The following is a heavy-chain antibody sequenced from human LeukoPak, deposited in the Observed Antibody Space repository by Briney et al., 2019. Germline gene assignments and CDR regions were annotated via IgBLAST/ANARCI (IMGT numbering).Heavy chain of an antibody. CDR1: GGSISSYY. D-gene: IGHD3-10*01. CDR3: AKNRRGYYGSGSYSFDP. V-gene: IGHV4-59*08. J-gene: IGHJ5*02. CDR2: IYYSGST. Sequence: SETLSLTCTVSGGSISSYYWSWIRQPPGKGLEWIGYIYYSGSTNYNPSLKGRVTISVDTSKNQFSLKLSSVTAADTAVYYCAKNRRGYYGSGSYSFDPWGQGTLVTVSS.